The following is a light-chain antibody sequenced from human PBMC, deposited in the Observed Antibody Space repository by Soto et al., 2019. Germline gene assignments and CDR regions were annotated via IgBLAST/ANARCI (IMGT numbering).Light chain of an antibody. J-gene: IGKJ2*01. CDR3: QQYNKWPPWT. CDR1: QGVSSS. V-gene: IGKV3-15*01. Sequence: EIVMTQSPATLSVSPGERATLSCRASQGVSSSLAWYQQKPGQAPRLLIYGASTRATGIPARFSGSGSGTEFTLTISSLQSEDFAVYYCQQYNKWPPWTFGQGTKLEIK. CDR2: GAS.